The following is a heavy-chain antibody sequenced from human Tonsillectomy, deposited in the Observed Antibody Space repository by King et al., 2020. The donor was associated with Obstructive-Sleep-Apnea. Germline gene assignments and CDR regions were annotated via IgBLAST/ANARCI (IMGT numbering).Heavy chain of an antibody. Sequence: VQLVESGGGVVQPGRSLRLPCAASGFTFSSYAMHWVRQAPGKGLEWVAVISYDGSDKYYADSVKGRFTISRDNSKSTLYLQMNSLRAEDTAVYYCARDDVVVPAATFYYYGMDAWGQGTTVTVS. CDR2: ISYDGSDK. CDR3: ARDDVVVPAATFYYYGMDA. D-gene: IGHD2-15*01. J-gene: IGHJ6*02. V-gene: IGHV3-30*04. CDR1: GFTFSSYA.